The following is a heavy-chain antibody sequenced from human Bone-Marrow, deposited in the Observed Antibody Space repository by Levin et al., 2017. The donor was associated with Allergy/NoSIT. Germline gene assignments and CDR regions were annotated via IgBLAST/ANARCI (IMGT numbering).Heavy chain of an antibody. Sequence: SLKISCAASGFTFDDYAMHWVRQAPGKGLEWVSGISWNSGSIGYADSVKGRFTISRDNAKNSLYLQMNSLRAEDTALYYCAKDFYDSSGYYFDYYYYGMDVWGQGTTVTVSS. J-gene: IGHJ6*02. CDR1: GFTFDDYA. V-gene: IGHV3-9*01. CDR2: ISWNSGSI. CDR3: AKDFYDSSGYYFDYYYYGMDV. D-gene: IGHD3-22*01.